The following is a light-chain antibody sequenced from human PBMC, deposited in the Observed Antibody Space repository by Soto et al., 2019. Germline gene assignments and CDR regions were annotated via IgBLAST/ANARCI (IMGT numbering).Light chain of an antibody. V-gene: IGKV3-15*01. CDR2: DAS. J-gene: IGKJ1*01. CDR3: QQYNNWPQT. Sequence: EVVLTQSPGTLSLSPGGRATLSRRASQSVSSSHLAWYQQKPGQAPRLLIYDASTRATGIPARFSGSGSGTDFTLAISGLQSEDFAVYYCQQYNNWPQTFGQGTKVDIK. CDR1: QSVSSSH.